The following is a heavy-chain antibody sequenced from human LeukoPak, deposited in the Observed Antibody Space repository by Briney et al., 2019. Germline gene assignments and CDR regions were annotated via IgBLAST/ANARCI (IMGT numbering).Heavy chain of an antibody. J-gene: IGHJ4*02. CDR2: ISSSGSTI. Sequence: GGSLRLSCAASGFTFSSYEMNWVRQAPGKGLEWVSYISSSGSTIYYADSVKGRFTISRDNAKNSLYLQMNSLRAEDTAVYYCARVYGSGTPPYFDYWGQGTLVTVSS. CDR3: ARVYGSGTPPYFDY. D-gene: IGHD3-10*01. CDR1: GFTFSSYE. V-gene: IGHV3-48*03.